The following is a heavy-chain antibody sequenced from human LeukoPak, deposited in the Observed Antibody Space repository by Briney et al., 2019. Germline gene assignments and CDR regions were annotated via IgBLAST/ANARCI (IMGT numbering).Heavy chain of an antibody. Sequence: PSETLSLTCTVSGGSISGYYWSWIRQPPGKGLEWIGYIFYSGSTNYNPSLKSRVTISVDTSKNQFSLKLSSVTAADTAVYYCARTAVETDAFDIWGQGTMVTVSS. CDR1: GGSISGYY. V-gene: IGHV4-59*01. CDR3: ARTAVETDAFDI. CDR2: IFYSGST. D-gene: IGHD4-23*01. J-gene: IGHJ3*02.